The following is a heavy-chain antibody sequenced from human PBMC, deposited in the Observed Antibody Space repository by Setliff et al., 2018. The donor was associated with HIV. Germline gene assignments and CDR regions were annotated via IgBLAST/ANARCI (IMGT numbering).Heavy chain of an antibody. CDR3: ARDWGLGESWDY. D-gene: IGHD3-10*01. CDR2: IDLGGSII. CDR1: GFIFSHYI. V-gene: IGHV3-48*04. J-gene: IGHJ4*02. Sequence: GGSLRLSCEASGFIFSHYILTWVRQAPGRGLELVSYIDLGGSIIHYADSVRGRFTISRDDARKSVFLQMDSLRAEDTAMYYCARDWGLGESWDYWGQGTLVTVSS.